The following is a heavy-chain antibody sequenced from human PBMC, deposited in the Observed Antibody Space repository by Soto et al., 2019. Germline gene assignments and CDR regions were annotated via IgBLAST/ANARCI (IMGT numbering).Heavy chain of an antibody. CDR1: GFTFSSYA. CDR2: ISGSGGST. V-gene: IGHV3-23*01. CDR3: AKDGGYCSGGSCFDY. J-gene: IGHJ4*02. Sequence: GESLKISCAASGFTFSSYAMSWVRQAPGKGLEWVSAISGSGGSTYYADSVKGRFTISRDNSKNTLYLQMNSLRAEDTAVYYCAKDGGYCSGGSCFDYWGQGTLVTVSS. D-gene: IGHD2-15*01.